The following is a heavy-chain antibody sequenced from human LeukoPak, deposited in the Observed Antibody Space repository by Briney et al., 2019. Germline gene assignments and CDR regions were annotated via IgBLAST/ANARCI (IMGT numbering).Heavy chain of an antibody. CDR2: IWYDGSNK. J-gene: IGHJ6*04. CDR3: AREGRDTAGSRLAEDV. Sequence: GGSLRLSCAASGFTFSSYSMNWVRQAPGKGLEWVAVIWYDGSNKYYADSVKGRFTISRDNSKNTLYLQMNSLRVEDTAVYYCAREGRDTAGSRLAEDVWGKGTTVTVSS. CDR1: GFTFSSYS. D-gene: IGHD5-18*01. V-gene: IGHV3-33*08.